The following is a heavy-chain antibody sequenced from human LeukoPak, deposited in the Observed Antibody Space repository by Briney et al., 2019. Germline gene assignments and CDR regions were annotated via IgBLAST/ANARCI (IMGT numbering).Heavy chain of an antibody. D-gene: IGHD2-2*01. CDR2: IYTSGSS. Sequence: SETLSLTCTVSGGSISSYYWSWIRQPPGKGLEWIGYIYTSGSSNYNPSLKSRVTISVDTSKNQFSLKLGSVTAADTAVYYCARRHCSSTSCYVDYWGQGTLVSVSS. V-gene: IGHV4-4*09. CDR3: ARRHCSSTSCYVDY. CDR1: GGSISSYY. J-gene: IGHJ4*02.